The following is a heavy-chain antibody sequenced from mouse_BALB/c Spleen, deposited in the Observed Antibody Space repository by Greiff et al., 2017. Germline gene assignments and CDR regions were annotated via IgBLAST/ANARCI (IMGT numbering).Heavy chain of an antibody. CDR2: INPSTGYT. Sequence: QVQLQQSGAELAKPGASVKMSCKASGYTFTSYWMHWVKQRPGQGLEWIGYINPSTGYTEYNQKFKDKATLTADKSSSTAYMQLSSLTSEDSAVYYCARSMITGAMDYWGQGTSVTVSS. D-gene: IGHD2-4*01. CDR3: ARSMITGAMDY. J-gene: IGHJ4*01. CDR1: GYTFTSYW. V-gene: IGHV1-7*01.